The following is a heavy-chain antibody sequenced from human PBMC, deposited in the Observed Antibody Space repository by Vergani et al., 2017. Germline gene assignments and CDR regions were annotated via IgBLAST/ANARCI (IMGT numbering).Heavy chain of an antibody. V-gene: IGHV4-59*01. Sequence: QVQLQESGPGLVKPSETLSLTCTVSGGSISSYYWSWIRQPPGKGLEWIGYIYYSGSTNYNPSLKSRVTISVDTSKNQFSLKLSSVTAADTAVYYCARAPSYSSSWYPNWFDPWGQGTLVTVSS. CDR1: GGSISSYY. CDR3: ARAPSYSSSWYPNWFDP. CDR2: IYYSGST. D-gene: IGHD6-13*01. J-gene: IGHJ5*02.